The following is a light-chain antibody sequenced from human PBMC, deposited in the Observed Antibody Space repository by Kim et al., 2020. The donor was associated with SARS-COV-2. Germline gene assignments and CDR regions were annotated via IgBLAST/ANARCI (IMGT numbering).Light chain of an antibody. J-gene: IGLJ1*01. CDR1: SSDSGHYDY. CDR2: HVT. Sequence: GQSITISCTGTSSDSGHYDYVSWYQQYPGKAPIFIIYHVTKRPSGVSNRFSGSKSGNTASLTISDLQVEDEADYYCSSYTSSSPHVFGSGTKVTVL. V-gene: IGLV2-14*04. CDR3: SSYTSSSPHV.